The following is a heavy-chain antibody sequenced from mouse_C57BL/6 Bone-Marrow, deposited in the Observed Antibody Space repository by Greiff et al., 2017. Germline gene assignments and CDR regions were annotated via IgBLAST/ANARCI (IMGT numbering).Heavy chain of an antibody. V-gene: IGHV1-53*01. CDR3: ARDGYYAMDY. Sequence: QVQLQQPGTELVKPGASVKLSCKASGYTFTSYWMYWVKPRPGQGLEWIGNINPSNGGTNYNEKFQSKATLTVDKSSSTAYMQLSSLTSEDSAVYYCARDGYYAMDYWGQGTSVTVAS. CDR1: GYTFTSYW. CDR2: INPSNGGT. J-gene: IGHJ4*01. D-gene: IGHD2-3*01.